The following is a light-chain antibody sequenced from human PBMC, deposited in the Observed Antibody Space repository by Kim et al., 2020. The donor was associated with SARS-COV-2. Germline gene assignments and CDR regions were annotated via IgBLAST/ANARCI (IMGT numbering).Light chain of an antibody. Sequence: ASVGDRVTITCRASQSISSWLAWYQQKPGKAPKLLIYKASSLESGVPSRSSGSGSGTEFTLTISSLQPDDFATYYCQQYNSYSQTFGQGTKVDIK. J-gene: IGKJ1*01. CDR3: QQYNSYSQT. CDR2: KAS. CDR1: QSISSW. V-gene: IGKV1-5*03.